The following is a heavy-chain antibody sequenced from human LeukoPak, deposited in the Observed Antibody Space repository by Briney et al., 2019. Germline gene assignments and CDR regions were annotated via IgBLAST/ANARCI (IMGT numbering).Heavy chain of an antibody. V-gene: IGHV3-49*03. J-gene: IGHJ4*02. CDR1: GXTFGDYA. Sequence: GGSLRLSCTASGXTFGDYAMGWFRQAPGKGLEWVGFIRSKAYGGTTEYAASVKGRFTISRDDSKSIAYLQMNSLKTEDTAVYYCTSRGGDSSGFFGDYWGQGTLVTVSS. CDR3: TSRGGDSSGFFGDY. CDR2: IRSKAYGGTT. D-gene: IGHD3-22*01.